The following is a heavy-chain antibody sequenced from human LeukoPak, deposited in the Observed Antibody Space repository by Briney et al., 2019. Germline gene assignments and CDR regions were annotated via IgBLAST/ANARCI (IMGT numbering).Heavy chain of an antibody. J-gene: IGHJ5*02. V-gene: IGHV1-69*06. CDR3: AREEGSSSWYKGTGSDWFDP. CDR1: LGTFRHYA. D-gene: IGHD6-13*01. Sequence: SVHVSYQPSLGTFRHYALNWVGQAPAKGLDWMGRIFPIFYTANYPQKCQGRVTITADNSTSTAYMELSSLRSEDTAVFYCAREEGSSSWYKGTGSDWFDPWGQGTLVTVSS. CDR2: IFPIFYTA.